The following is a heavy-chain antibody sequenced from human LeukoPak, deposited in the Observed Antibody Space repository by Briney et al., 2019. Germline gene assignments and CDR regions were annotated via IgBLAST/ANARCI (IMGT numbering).Heavy chain of an antibody. CDR2: INSDGSST. Sequence: PGGSLRLSCAASGFTFSSYWMHWVRQAPGKGLVWVSRINSDGSSTSYADSVKGRFTISRDNAKNTLYLQMNSLRAEDTAVYYCASEPTFYCGGDCYSHIWGQGTMVTVSP. CDR3: ASEPTFYCGGDCYSHI. V-gene: IGHV3-74*01. CDR1: GFTFSSYW. D-gene: IGHD2-21*02. J-gene: IGHJ3*02.